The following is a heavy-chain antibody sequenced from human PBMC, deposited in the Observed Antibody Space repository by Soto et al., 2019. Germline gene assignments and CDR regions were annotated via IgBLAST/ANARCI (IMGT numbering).Heavy chain of an antibody. CDR1: GFTFSNSA. CDR3: ARGAGIAARNYFTS. V-gene: IGHV3-23*01. Sequence: EVQLLESGGGVVQPGGSVRLSCAASGFTFSNSAMSWVRQAPGKGLEWVAGLSIIGDVIYYADSVKGRFTISRDNSKNTLLLQMNSLRAVYTAVYYCARGAGIAARNYFTSWGQGTLVTVSS. D-gene: IGHD6-6*01. J-gene: IGHJ4*02. CDR2: LSIIGDVI.